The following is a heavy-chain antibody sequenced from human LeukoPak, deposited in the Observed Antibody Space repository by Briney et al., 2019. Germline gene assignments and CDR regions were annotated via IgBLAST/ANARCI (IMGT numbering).Heavy chain of an antibody. CDR2: IRSRANSYAT. V-gene: IGHV3-73*01. J-gene: IGHJ5*02. CDR3: TSPSGRGVQNWFDP. CDR1: GFTFSGST. Sequence: GGCLRLSCAASGFTFSGSTMHWVRLASGKGLEWVGRIRSRANSYATAYAASVKGRFSISRDDSKNTAYLQMNSLKTEDTAVYYCTSPSGRGVQNWFDPWGQGTLVTVSS. D-gene: IGHD3-10*01.